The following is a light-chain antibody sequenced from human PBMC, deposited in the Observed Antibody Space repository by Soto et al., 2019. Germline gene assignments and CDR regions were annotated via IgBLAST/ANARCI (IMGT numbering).Light chain of an antibody. CDR1: QSISSW. Sequence: DIQMTQSPSTLSASVGDRVTITCRASQSISSWLAWYQQKPGKAPKLLIYKASTLESGAPSRFSGSGSGTEFTLTISSLQPDDVATYYCQQYNSYWTFGQGTKVDIK. J-gene: IGKJ1*01. CDR3: QQYNSYWT. V-gene: IGKV1-5*03. CDR2: KAS.